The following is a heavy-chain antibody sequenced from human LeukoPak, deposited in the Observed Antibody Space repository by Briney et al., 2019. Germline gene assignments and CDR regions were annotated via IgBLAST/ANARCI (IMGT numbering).Heavy chain of an antibody. CDR2: IYSGGTT. V-gene: IGHV3-66*01. J-gene: IGHJ4*02. Sequence: GSLRLSCAASGFTVSSSYMSWVRQAPGKGLEWVSVIYSGGTTYYADSVKGRFTISRDNSKNTLYLQMNSLRAEDTAVYYCAREAYSSGWYPFDYWGQGTLVTVSS. CDR3: AREAYSSGWYPFDY. D-gene: IGHD6-19*01. CDR1: GFTVSSSY.